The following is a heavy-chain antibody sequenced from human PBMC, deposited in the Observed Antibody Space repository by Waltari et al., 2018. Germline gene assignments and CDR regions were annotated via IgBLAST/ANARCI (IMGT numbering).Heavy chain of an antibody. D-gene: IGHD1-1*01. CDR2: IKQDGSEK. CDR3: ARDLSGTFDY. V-gene: IGHV3-7*04. CDR1: GFTFSSDW. J-gene: IGHJ4*02. Sequence: EVQLVASGGGLVQPGGSLRLSCAASGFTFSSDWMSWVGPAPGEGLEWVSNIKQDGSEKYYVDAVKGRITISRDNAKNSLYLQMNSLRAEDTAVYYWARDLSGTFDYWGQGTLVTVSS.